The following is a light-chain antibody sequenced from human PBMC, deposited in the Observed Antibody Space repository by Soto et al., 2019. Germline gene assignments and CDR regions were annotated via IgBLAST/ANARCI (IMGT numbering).Light chain of an antibody. Sequence: EIVMTQSPATLSVSPGERATLSCRASQSVSSNLAWYQQKPGQAPRLLIYGASTRATGIPARFSGSGSGTEFTLTISNLHSEDFAVYYCQQYNNWPLTFVGGTKVESK. CDR1: QSVSSN. CDR3: QQYNNWPLT. V-gene: IGKV3-15*01. J-gene: IGKJ4*01. CDR2: GAS.